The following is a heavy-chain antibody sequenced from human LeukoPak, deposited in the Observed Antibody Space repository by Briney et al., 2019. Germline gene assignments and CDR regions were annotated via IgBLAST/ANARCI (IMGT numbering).Heavy chain of an antibody. CDR2: INQDGSEK. J-gene: IGHJ4*02. Sequence: GGSLRLSCAASGFTFSSYWMSWVRQAPGKGLEWVANINQDGSEKSYVDSVKGRFTISRDNAKNSLYLQMHSLRAEDTAVYYCARESRSRSYSSYWGQGTLVTVSS. CDR3: ARESRSRSYSSY. V-gene: IGHV3-7*01. D-gene: IGHD1-26*01. CDR1: GFTFSSYW.